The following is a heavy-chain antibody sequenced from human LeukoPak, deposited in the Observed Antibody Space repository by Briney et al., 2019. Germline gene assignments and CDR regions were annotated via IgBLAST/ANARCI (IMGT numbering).Heavy chain of an antibody. D-gene: IGHD3-10*02. J-gene: IGHJ6*04. CDR3: AELGTTMIGGV. V-gene: IGHV3-30*18. CDR2: ISYDGSNK. Sequence: GGSLRLSCAASGFTFSSYGMHWVRQAPGKGLEWVAVISYDGSNKYYADSVKGRFTISRDNSKNTLYLQMNSLRAEDTAVYYCAELGTTMIGGVWGKGTTVTISS. CDR1: GFTFSSYG.